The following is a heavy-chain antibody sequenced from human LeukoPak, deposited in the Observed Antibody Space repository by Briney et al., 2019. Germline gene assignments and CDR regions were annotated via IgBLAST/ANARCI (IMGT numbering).Heavy chain of an antibody. Sequence: GGSLRLSCAASGFTFNSYALNWVRQAPGKGLEWVSGISDVEKIPYYSDSVKGRFTISRDNSKKTVYLQMNNLRAEDTAVYFCARHDSYIPYWGQGIPVTVSS. CDR1: GFTFNSYA. D-gene: IGHD3-10*01. V-gene: IGHV3-23*01. CDR3: ARHDSYIPY. CDR2: ISDVEKIP. J-gene: IGHJ4*02.